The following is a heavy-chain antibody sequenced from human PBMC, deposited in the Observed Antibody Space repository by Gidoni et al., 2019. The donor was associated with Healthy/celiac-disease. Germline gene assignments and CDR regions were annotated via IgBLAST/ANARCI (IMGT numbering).Heavy chain of an antibody. J-gene: IGHJ6*02. Sequence: EVQLVESGGGLVQPGGSLRLSCAASGFTFSSYSMNWVRQAPGKGLEWVSYISSSSSTIYYADSVKGRFTNSRDNAKNSLYLQMNSLRDEDTAVYYCASLNPSPAIVYYYGMDVWGQGTTVTVSS. CDR3: ASLNPSPAIVYYYGMDV. CDR1: GFTFSSYS. V-gene: IGHV3-48*02. CDR2: ISSSSSTI. D-gene: IGHD2-15*01.